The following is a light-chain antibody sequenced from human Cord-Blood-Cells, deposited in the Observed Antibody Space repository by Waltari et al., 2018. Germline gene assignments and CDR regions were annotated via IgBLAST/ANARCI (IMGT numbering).Light chain of an antibody. Sequence: DIQMTQSPSSLSASVGDRVTITCQASQDISNYLNWYQQKPGKATKLLIYDASHLETGGPSRCSGSGSGTDFTFTISSLQPEDIATYYCQQYDNLPMYAFGQGTKLEIK. CDR3: QQYDNLPMYA. CDR2: DAS. CDR1: QDISNY. J-gene: IGKJ2*01. V-gene: IGKV1-33*01.